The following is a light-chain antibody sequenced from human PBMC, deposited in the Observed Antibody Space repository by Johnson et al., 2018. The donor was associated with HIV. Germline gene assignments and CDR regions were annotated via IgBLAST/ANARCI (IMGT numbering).Light chain of an antibody. Sequence: QSVLTQPPSVSAAPGQRVTRSYSGSSSNIGNNFVSWFRQLPLRAPKVLIYDNNKRPSGLPDRFPGSKSGTSATLGIPGLQTGDEADYYCGTWDSSLSAYVFGTGTKVTVL. CDR3: GTWDSSLSAYV. CDR2: DNN. J-gene: IGLJ1*01. V-gene: IGLV1-51*01. CDR1: SSNIGNNF.